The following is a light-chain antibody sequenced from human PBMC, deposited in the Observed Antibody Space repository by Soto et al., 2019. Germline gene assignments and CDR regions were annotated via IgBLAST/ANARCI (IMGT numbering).Light chain of an antibody. CDR1: KLGDRF. CDR2: QDT. V-gene: IGLV3-1*01. CDR3: QAWDSSTGVV. J-gene: IGLJ2*01. Sequence: SYVLTQPPSVSVSPGQTASIPCSGDKLGDRFACWYQQKPGQSPVMVIYQDTRRPSGIPERFSGSNSGNTATLTISGTQAMDEADYYCQAWDSSTGVVFGGGTKLTVL.